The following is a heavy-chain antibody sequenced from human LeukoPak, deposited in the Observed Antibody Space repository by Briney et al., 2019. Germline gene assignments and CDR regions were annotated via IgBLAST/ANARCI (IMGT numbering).Heavy chain of an antibody. CDR2: IGSGGDNI. CDR1: GFTFSSYE. D-gene: IGHD4-17*01. Sequence: PGGSLRLSCAAPGFTFSSYEMNWVRQAPGKGLEWISYIGSGGDNIYYADSVKGRFTISRDNAKNSLYLQMNSLRVEDTAVYYCARDNAATVTPYSFYAMDVWGLGTTVTVSS. CDR3: ARDNAATVTPYSFYAMDV. J-gene: IGHJ6*02. V-gene: IGHV3-48*03.